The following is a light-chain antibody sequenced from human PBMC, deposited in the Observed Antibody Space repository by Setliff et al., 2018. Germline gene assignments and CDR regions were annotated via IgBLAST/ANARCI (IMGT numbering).Light chain of an antibody. J-gene: IGLJ1*01. Sequence: QSALTQPASVSGSPGQSITIACTGLSSDVTDYQFVSWYQHHPGKAPKLMIYEVTYRPSGVSSRFSGSKSGYTASLTVSGLQPEDEADYYCSCHTGGNNFVFGSGTKVTVL. CDR2: EVT. CDR1: SSDVTDYQF. V-gene: IGLV2-14*01. CDR3: SCHTGGNNFV.